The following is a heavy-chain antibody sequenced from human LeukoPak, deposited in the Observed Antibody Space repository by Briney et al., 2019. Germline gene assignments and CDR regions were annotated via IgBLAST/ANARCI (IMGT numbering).Heavy chain of an antibody. D-gene: IGHD2-2*01. CDR1: GFTFSSYA. CDR2: ISGSGGST. CDR3: AKDLRGIVVVPASLFDY. J-gene: IGHJ4*02. Sequence: PGGSLRLSCAASGFTFSSYAMSWVRQAPGKGLEWVSAISGSGGSTYYADSVEGRFTISRDNSKNTLYLQMNSLRAEDTAVYYCAKDLRGIVVVPASLFDYWGQGTLVTVSS. V-gene: IGHV3-23*01.